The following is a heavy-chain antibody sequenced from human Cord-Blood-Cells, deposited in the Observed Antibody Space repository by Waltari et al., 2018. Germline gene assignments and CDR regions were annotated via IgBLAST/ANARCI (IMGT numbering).Heavy chain of an antibody. J-gene: IGHJ4*02. CDR2: IYPGDSDT. Sequence: EVQLVQSGAEVTNPGESLKISCKGSGYSFTSYWIGSVRQMHGKGLEWMGIIYPGDSDTRYSPSFQGQVTISADKSISTAYLQWSSLKASDTAMYYCATASGIAAAGVAFDYWGQGTLVTVSS. CDR3: ATASGIAAAGVAFDY. CDR1: GYSFTSYW. D-gene: IGHD6-13*01. V-gene: IGHV5-51*01.